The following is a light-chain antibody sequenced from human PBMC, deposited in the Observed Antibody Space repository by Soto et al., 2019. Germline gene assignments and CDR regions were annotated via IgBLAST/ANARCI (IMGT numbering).Light chain of an antibody. CDR3: QQLNSFPLS. CDR2: AAS. V-gene: IGKV1-9*01. CDR1: QGISSY. Sequence: GDRVTITCRASQGISSYLVWYQQKPGKAPKLLIYAASTLQSGVPSRFSGSGSGTDFTLTISSLQPEDSATYYCQQLNSFPLSFGGGTKVDIK. J-gene: IGKJ4*01.